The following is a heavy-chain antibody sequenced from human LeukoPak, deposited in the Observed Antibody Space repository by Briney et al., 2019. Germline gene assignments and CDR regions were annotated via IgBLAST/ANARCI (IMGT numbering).Heavy chain of an antibody. V-gene: IGHV1-69*01. Sequence: PGGSLRLSCAASGGTFSSYAISWVRQAPGQGLEWMGGIIPIFGTANYAQKFQGRVTITADESTSTAYMELSSLRSEDTAVYYCASYTTNCSSTSCYTGDFDYWGQGTLVTVSS. J-gene: IGHJ4*02. CDR1: GGTFSSYA. CDR2: IIPIFGTA. CDR3: ASYTTNCSSTSCYTGDFDY. D-gene: IGHD2-2*02.